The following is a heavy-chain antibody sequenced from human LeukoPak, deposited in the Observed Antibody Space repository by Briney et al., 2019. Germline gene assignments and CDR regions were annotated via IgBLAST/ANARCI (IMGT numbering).Heavy chain of an antibody. CDR3: AREARITMVRGVNYHYYYYGMDV. D-gene: IGHD3-10*01. Sequence: ASVTVSCKASGYTFTSYDINWVRQATGQGLEWMGWMNPNSGNTGYAQKFQGRVTMTRNTSISTAYMELSSLRSEDTAVYYCAREARITMVRGVNYHYYYYGMDVWGQGTTVTVSS. CDR2: MNPNSGNT. J-gene: IGHJ6*02. V-gene: IGHV1-8*01. CDR1: GYTFTSYD.